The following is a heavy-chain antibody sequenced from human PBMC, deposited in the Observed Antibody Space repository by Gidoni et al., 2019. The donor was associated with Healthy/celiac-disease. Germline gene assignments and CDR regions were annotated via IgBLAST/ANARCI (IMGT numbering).Heavy chain of an antibody. CDR3: ARDIAVAGKFDY. V-gene: IGHV3-21*01. CDR2: ISSSSSYI. J-gene: IGHJ4*02. D-gene: IGHD6-19*01. CDR1: GFTFSSYS. Sequence: EVQLVESGGGLVKPGGSLRLSCAASGFTFSSYSMNWVRQAPGKGLEWVSSISSSSSYIYYADSVKGRFTISRDNAKNSLYLQMNSLRAEDTAVYYCARDIAVAGKFDYWGQGTLVTVSS.